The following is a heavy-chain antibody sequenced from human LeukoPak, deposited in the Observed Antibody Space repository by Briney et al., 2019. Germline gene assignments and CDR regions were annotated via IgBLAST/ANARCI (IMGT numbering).Heavy chain of an antibody. Sequence: GGSLRLSCAASGFTFSSYAMSWVRQAPGKGLEWVSAISGSGGSTYYADSVRGRFTISRDSSKNTLFLQMNRLRPEDAAVYYCAKAPVTTCRGAYCYPFDYWGQGTLVTVSS. CDR3: AKAPVTTCRGAYCYPFDY. J-gene: IGHJ4*02. V-gene: IGHV3-23*01. CDR2: ISGSGGST. D-gene: IGHD2-21*01. CDR1: GFTFSSYA.